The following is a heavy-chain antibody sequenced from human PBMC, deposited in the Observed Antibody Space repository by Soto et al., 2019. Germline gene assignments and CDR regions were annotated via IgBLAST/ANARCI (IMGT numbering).Heavy chain of an antibody. CDR1: GGSISTYF. Sequence: PSETLSLTCTVSGGSISTYFWSWIRQPPGKGPEWLGYINYSGNTNYNPSLKNRATMSIDTSKKEFSLKLRSVTATDTAVYYCARVDILTVYGCMDVWGQGTTVTVSS. D-gene: IGHD3-9*01. V-gene: IGHV4-59*01. CDR2: INYSGNT. J-gene: IGHJ6*02. CDR3: ARVDILTVYGCMDV.